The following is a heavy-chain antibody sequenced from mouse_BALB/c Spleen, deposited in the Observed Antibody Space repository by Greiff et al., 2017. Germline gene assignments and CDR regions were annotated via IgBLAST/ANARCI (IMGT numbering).Heavy chain of an antibody. CDR1: GFTFSSYT. CDR3: ARHYYGSSNYFDY. V-gene: IGHV5-12-2*01. Sequence: EVQLVESGGGLVQPGGSLKLSCAASGFTFSSYTMSWVRQTPEKRLEWVAYISNGGGSTYYPDTVKGRFTISRDNAKNTLYLQMSSLKSEDTAMYYCARHYYGSSNYFDYWGQGTTPTVSS. CDR2: ISNGGGST. D-gene: IGHD1-1*01. J-gene: IGHJ2*01.